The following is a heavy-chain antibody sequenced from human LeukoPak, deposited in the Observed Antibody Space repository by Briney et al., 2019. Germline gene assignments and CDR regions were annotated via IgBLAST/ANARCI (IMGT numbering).Heavy chain of an antibody. V-gene: IGHV1-2*02. Sequence: ASVKVSCKASGYTFTGYYMHWVRQAPGQGLEWMGWINPNSGGTNYAQKFQGRVTMTRDTSISTAYMELSRLRSDDTAVYYCVRRMPYCSSTSCSTDAFDIWGQGTMVTVSS. CDR1: GYTFTGYY. CDR3: VRRMPYCSSTSCSTDAFDI. D-gene: IGHD2-2*01. J-gene: IGHJ3*02. CDR2: INPNSGGT.